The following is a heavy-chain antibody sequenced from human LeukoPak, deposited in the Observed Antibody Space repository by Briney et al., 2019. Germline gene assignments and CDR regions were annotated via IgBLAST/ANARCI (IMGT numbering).Heavy chain of an antibody. CDR2: ISSSSSYT. CDR3: ARDKIAAVAAKNHFDY. J-gene: IGHJ4*02. Sequence: GSLRLSCAASGFTFSDYYMSWIRQAPGKGLEWVSYISSSSSYTNYADSVKGRFTISRDNAKNSLYLQMNSLRAEDTAVYYCARDKIAAVAAKNHFDYWGQGTLVTVSS. CDR1: GFTFSDYY. V-gene: IGHV3-11*06. D-gene: IGHD6-19*01.